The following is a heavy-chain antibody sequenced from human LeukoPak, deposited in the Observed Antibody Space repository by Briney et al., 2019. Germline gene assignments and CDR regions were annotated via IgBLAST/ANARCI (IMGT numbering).Heavy chain of an antibody. CDR1: GGSIGSGGYY. Sequence: PSQTLSLTCTVSGGSIGSGGYYWSWIRQHPGKGLEWIGYIYYSGSTYYNPSLKSRVTISVDTSKNQFSLKLSSVTAADTAVYYCARDDKTIDGYNFGYWGQGTLVTVSS. D-gene: IGHD5-24*01. J-gene: IGHJ4*02. V-gene: IGHV4-31*03. CDR2: IYYSGST. CDR3: ARDDKTIDGYNFGY.